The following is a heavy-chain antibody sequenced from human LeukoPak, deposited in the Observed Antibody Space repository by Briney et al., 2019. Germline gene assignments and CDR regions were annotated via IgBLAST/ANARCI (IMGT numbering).Heavy chain of an antibody. CDR3: AKVNSNTVTMSPFSEH. V-gene: IGHV3-23*01. J-gene: IGHJ1*01. D-gene: IGHD4-17*01. Sequence: GGSLRLSCAASGFTFSSYAMSWVRQALGKGLEWVSAISGSGGSTYSADSVKGRFTISRDNSKNTLYLQMNSLRAEDTAVYYCAKVNSNTVTMSPFSEHWGQGTLVTVSS. CDR2: ISGSGGST. CDR1: GFTFSSYA.